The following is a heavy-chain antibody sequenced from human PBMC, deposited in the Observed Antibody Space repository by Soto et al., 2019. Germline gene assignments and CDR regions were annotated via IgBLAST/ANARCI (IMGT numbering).Heavy chain of an antibody. V-gene: IGHV3-7*01. CDR1: GFNFSSYW. D-gene: IGHD4-17*01. CDR3: ARPPVKGIHV. Sequence: VSLRLSCEGTGFNFSSYWMHWVRQAPGKGLEWVANTKRDASETYYADSVKGRFTISRDNTKNSLYLQMNSLRVEDTAVYYCARPPVKGIHVWGQGTTVTVSS. J-gene: IGHJ6*02. CDR2: TKRDASET.